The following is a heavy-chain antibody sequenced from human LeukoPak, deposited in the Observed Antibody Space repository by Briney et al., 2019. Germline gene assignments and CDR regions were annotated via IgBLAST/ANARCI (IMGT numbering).Heavy chain of an antibody. J-gene: IGHJ5*02. CDR1: GHTFTGYY. D-gene: IGHD3-3*01. CDR2: INPNSGGT. V-gene: IGHV1-2*02. Sequence: SVKVSCKASGHTFTGYYMHWVRQAPGQGLEWMGWINPNSGGTNYAQKFQGRVTMTRDTSISTAYMELSRLRSDDTAVYYCARARFSRLSPFDPWGQGTLVTVSS. CDR3: ARARFSRLSPFDP.